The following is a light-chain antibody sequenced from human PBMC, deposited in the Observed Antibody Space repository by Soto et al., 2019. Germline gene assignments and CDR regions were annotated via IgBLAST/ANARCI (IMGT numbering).Light chain of an antibody. Sequence: QSVLTQPASVSGSPGQSITISCTGTISDVGDYNYVSWYQQHPDKAPKLMIYDVSNRPSGVSNRFSGSKSGNTASLTISGLHPGDEADYYCSSYRSSSPLVVFGGGTKVTVL. CDR2: DVS. CDR3: SSYRSSSPLVV. CDR1: ISDVGDYNY. V-gene: IGLV2-14*01. J-gene: IGLJ2*01.